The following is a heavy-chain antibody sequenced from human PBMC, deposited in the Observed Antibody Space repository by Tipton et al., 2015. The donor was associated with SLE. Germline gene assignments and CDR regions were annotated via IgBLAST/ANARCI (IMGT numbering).Heavy chain of an antibody. CDR2: ITNSGST. CDR3: ARAVWFGELSFDR. J-gene: IGHJ4*02. V-gene: IGHV4-31*11. Sequence: TLSLTCAVSGYSISSGYYWGWIRQHPGKGLEWIGFITNSGSTDYNPSLKSRVSISIDTSENQFSLKLTSVTAADTAVYYCARAVWFGELSFDRWGQGTLVTVSS. CDR1: GYSISSGYY. D-gene: IGHD3-10*01.